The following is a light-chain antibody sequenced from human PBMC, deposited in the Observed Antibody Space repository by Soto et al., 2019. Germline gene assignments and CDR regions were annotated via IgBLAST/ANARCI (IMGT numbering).Light chain of an antibody. Sequence: QAVVTQEPSLTVSPGGTVTLTCASSTGAVTSGYYPNWFQQKPGQAPRALIYSTSNKHPWIPARFSGSLLGGKAALTLSGVQPEDEAEFYCLLYYGGAWVFGGRTKLTVL. J-gene: IGLJ3*02. CDR2: STS. CDR3: LLYYGGAWV. CDR1: TGAVTSGYY. V-gene: IGLV7-43*01.